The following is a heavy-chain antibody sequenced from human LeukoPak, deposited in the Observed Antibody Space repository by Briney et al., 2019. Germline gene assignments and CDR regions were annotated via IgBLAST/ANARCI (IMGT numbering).Heavy chain of an antibody. V-gene: IGHV1-18*01. J-gene: IGHJ4*02. CDR3: ARDQITMVRGAVFDY. CDR2: ISAYNGNT. D-gene: IGHD3-10*01. Sequence: ASVKVSCKASGYTFTSYGISWVRQAPGQGLDWMGWISAYNGNTNYAQKLQGRVTMTTDTSTSTAYMELRSLRSDDTAVYYCARDQITMVRGAVFDYWGQGTLVTVSS. CDR1: GYTFTSYG.